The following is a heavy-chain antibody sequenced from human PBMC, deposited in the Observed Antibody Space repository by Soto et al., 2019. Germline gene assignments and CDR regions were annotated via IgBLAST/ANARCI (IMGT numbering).Heavy chain of an antibody. CDR3: ARGVAVTGSKGRPFDS. J-gene: IGHJ4*02. CDR1: GYTFTAYY. D-gene: IGHD6-19*01. CDR2: IKPNSGAP. V-gene: IGHV1-2*02. Sequence: QVQLVQSGTEMRKPGASVKVSCKASGYTFTAYYIFWVRQAPGQGLEWMGWIKPNSGAPHYAQKFQGRVTMTRDTSISTADMEVSRLTSDDTAVYYCARGVAVTGSKGRPFDSWGQGSLVTVSS.